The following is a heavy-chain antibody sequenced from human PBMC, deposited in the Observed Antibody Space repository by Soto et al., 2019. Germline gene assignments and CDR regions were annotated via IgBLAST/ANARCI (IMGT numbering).Heavy chain of an antibody. D-gene: IGHD3-22*01. J-gene: IGHJ4*02. V-gene: IGHV1-2*02. Sequence: GASVKGSCKAAGYTFTSYGIRWVRQAPVQGLEWMGWISADSGGTNYAQKSQGRVTMTTDTSISTAYMELSRLRSDDTAVYSCARRKGDYYDSSGYHYYFDYWGQGTLVTVSS. CDR2: ISADSGGT. CDR1: GYTFTSYG. CDR3: ARRKGDYYDSSGYHYYFDY.